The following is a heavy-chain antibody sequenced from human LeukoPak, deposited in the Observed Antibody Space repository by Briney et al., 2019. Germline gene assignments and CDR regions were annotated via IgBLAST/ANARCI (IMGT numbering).Heavy chain of an antibody. CDR3: ARDVSGYESSGYYPE. J-gene: IGHJ4*02. V-gene: IGHV4-59*01. Sequence: SETLSLTCTVSGGSISSYYWSWIRQPPGKGLEWIGYIYYSGSTNYNPSLKSRVTISVDTSKNQFSLKLSSVTAADTAVYYCARDVSGYESSGYYPEWGQGTLVTVSS. CDR2: IYYSGST. CDR1: GGSISSYY. D-gene: IGHD3-22*01.